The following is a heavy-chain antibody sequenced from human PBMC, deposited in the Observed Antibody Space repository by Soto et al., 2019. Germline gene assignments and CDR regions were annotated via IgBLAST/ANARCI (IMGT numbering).Heavy chain of an antibody. Sequence: QVQLVESGGGVAQPGRSLRLSCAASGLTFSSYGMHWVRQAPGKGLEWVAVIWYDGSNKYYADSVKGRFTISRDNSKNTLYLQMNSLRAEDTAVYYCAREGSGSSPTGYFDYWGQGTLVTVSS. V-gene: IGHV3-33*01. D-gene: IGHD6-13*01. CDR2: IWYDGSNK. CDR1: GLTFSSYG. CDR3: AREGSGSSPTGYFDY. J-gene: IGHJ4*02.